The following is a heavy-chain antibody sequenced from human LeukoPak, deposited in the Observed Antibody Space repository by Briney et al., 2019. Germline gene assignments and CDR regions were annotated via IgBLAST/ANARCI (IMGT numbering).Heavy chain of an antibody. CDR3: ARGASSSSGGYYYYYMDV. CDR2: IYYSGST. Sequence: SETLSLTCTVSGGSISSYYWSWIRQPPGKGLEWIGYIYYSGSTNYNPSLKSRVTISVDTSKNQFSLKLSSVTAADTAVYYCARGASSSSGGYYYYYMDVWGKGTTVTVSS. J-gene: IGHJ6*03. V-gene: IGHV4-59*01. D-gene: IGHD6-6*01. CDR1: GGSISSYY.